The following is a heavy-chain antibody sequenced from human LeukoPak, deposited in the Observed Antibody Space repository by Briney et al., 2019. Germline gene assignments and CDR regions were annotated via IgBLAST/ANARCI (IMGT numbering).Heavy chain of an antibody. V-gene: IGHV3-48*01. Sequence: PGGSLRLSCAASGFTFSSYSMNWVRQAPGKGLEWVSYISSSSTIYYADSVKGRFTISRDNAKNSLYLQMNSLRAEDTAVYYCARDALVAAAGNIWFDPWGQGTLVTVSS. CDR1: GFTFSSYS. J-gene: IGHJ5*02. CDR2: ISSSSTI. CDR3: ARDALVAAAGNIWFDP. D-gene: IGHD6-13*01.